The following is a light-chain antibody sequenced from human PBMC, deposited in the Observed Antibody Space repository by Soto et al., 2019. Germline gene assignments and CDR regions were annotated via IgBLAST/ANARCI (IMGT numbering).Light chain of an antibody. CDR3: QHYDGSTGT. Sequence: EIVLTQSPGTLSLSPGERATLSCRASQSVSSKLVSWYQKKPGQVPRLLIYGASTRSTGIPDRFSGSGSGTDFTLTITRLEPEDCAVYYCQHYDGSTGTFGQGTKVEV. J-gene: IGKJ1*01. CDR2: GAS. CDR1: QSVSSKL. V-gene: IGKV3-20*01.